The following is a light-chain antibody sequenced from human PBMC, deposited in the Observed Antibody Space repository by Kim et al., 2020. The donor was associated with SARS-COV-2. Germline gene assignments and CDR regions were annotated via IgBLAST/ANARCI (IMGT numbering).Light chain of an antibody. CDR2: GAS. V-gene: IGKV1-27*01. CDR3: QKYDSVPHS. CDR1: QGISTS. J-gene: IGKJ2*03. Sequence: SASVGDRVTLTCRASQGISTSLIWYQQKPGKVPKLLIYGASTLQSGVPSRFSGSGSGTDFTLTINSLQPEDVATYYCQKYDSVPHSFGQGTKLEI.